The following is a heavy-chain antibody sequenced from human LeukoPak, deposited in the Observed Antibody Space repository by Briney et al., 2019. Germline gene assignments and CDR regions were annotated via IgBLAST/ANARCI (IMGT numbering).Heavy chain of an antibody. J-gene: IGHJ4*02. Sequence: GGSLRLSCAASGFTFSSYSMKWVRQAPGKGLEWVSSISSSSSYIYYADSVKGRFTISRDNAKNSLYLQMNSLRAEDTAVYYCARGGYQLPDNYFDYWGQGTLVTVSS. CDR3: ARGGYQLPDNYFDY. CDR2: ISSSSSYI. V-gene: IGHV3-21*01. D-gene: IGHD2-2*01. CDR1: GFTFSSYS.